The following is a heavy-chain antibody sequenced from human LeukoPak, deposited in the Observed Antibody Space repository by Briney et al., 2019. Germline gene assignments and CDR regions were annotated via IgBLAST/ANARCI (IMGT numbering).Heavy chain of an antibody. Sequence: GGSLRLSCIASGFTFSNYWMSWVRQAPGKGLEWVANIKEDGSEKYYVDSVKGRFTISRDNAKNSLYLQMNSLRAEDTAVYYCAREVGLTYYGMDVWGQGTTVTVSS. D-gene: IGHD3-9*01. CDR3: AREVGLTYYGMDV. V-gene: IGHV3-7*03. CDR1: GFTFSNYW. CDR2: IKEDGSEK. J-gene: IGHJ6*02.